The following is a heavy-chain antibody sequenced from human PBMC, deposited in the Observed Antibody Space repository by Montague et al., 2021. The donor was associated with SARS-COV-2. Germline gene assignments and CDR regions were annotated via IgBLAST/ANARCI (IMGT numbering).Heavy chain of an antibody. CDR2: IYYSGSVTT. V-gene: IGHV4-59*13. CDR3: ARRWGGEVFAWFMYWYFDV. D-gene: IGHD2-21*01. CDR1: GGSINSYY. Sequence: SETLSLTCSVSGGSINSYYWGWVRQPPGKGLEWIGYIYYSGSVTTNYNPSLESRVSISVDTSENQFSLKLTSVTAADTAVYYCARRWGGEVFAWFMYWYFDVWGRGTLVTVSS. J-gene: IGHJ2*01.